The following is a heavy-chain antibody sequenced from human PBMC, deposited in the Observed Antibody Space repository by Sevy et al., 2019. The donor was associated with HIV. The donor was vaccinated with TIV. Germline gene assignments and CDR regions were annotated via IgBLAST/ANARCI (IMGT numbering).Heavy chain of an antibody. Sequence: GESLKNSCKGSGYSFSSHWLGWVRHMPGKGLEWMGIVLPEDSSTRYSPSFEGQVTFSADKSTSTAYLQWSSLKASDTAIYYCATSRSGYFDSSGYYIYWGQGTLVTVSS. CDR3: ATSRSGYFDSSGYYIY. J-gene: IGHJ4*02. CDR2: VLPEDSST. D-gene: IGHD3-22*01. V-gene: IGHV5-51*01. CDR1: GYSFSSHW.